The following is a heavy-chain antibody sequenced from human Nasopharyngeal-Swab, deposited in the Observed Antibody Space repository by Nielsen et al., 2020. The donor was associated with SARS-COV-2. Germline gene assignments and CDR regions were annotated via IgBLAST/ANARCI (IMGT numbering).Heavy chain of an antibody. Sequence: SETLSLTCTVSGGSISSYYWSWIRQPPGKGLEWIGYIYYSGSTNYNPSLKSRVTISVDTSKNQFSLKLSSVTAADTAVYYCARHPSAQLGGGGYWGQGTLVTVSS. CDR1: GGSISSYY. D-gene: IGHD6-6*01. CDR2: IYYSGST. V-gene: IGHV4-59*08. CDR3: ARHPSAQLGGGGY. J-gene: IGHJ4*02.